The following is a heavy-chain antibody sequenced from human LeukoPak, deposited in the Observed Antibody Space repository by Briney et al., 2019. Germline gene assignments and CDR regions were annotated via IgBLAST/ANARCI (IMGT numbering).Heavy chain of an antibody. CDR1: GYTFTSYD. V-gene: IGHV1-8*01. D-gene: IGHD3-22*01. Sequence: GASVKVSCKASGYTFTSYDINWVRQATGQGLEWMGWMNPNSGNTGYAQKFQGRVTMTRNTSISTAYMELRSLRSEDTAVYYCARGRYDSSGYYYFLLWAQGTLVTVSS. J-gene: IGHJ4*02. CDR3: ARGRYDSSGYYYFLL. CDR2: MNPNSGNT.